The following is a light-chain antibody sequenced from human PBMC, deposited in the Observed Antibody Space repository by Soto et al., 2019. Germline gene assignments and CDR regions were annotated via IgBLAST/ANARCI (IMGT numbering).Light chain of an antibody. CDR1: RTDVDGYDY. Sequence: QSALTQPASVSGSPGQSIAISCTGVRTDVDGYDYVSWYQQHPGQAPQLIIYDVYNRPSGVSNRFSGSKSGNTASLTISGLQAEDEADYYCSAYRSSSTLYIFGSGTKVTVL. CDR2: DVY. V-gene: IGLV2-14*03. J-gene: IGLJ1*01. CDR3: SAYRSSSTLYI.